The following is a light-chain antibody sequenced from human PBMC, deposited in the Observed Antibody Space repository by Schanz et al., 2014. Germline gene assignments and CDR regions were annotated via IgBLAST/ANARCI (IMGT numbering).Light chain of an antibody. V-gene: IGLV2-23*02. CDR1: ASDVGGYNY. J-gene: IGLJ3*02. CDR2: DVI. Sequence: QSALTQPASVSGSPGQSITISCTGTASDVGGYNYVSWYQQYPGKAPKLLIYDVIKRPSGVSNRFSGSESGNTASLTISGLQAEDEAGYYCCSYAGDNTLRFGGGTKLTV. CDR3: CSYAGDNTLR.